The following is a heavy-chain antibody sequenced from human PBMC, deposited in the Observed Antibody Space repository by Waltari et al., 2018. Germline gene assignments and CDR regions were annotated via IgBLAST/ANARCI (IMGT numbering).Heavy chain of an antibody. CDR2: IIPIFGTA. Sequence: QVQLVQSGAEVKKPGSSVTVSCKASGGTFSSYAISWVRPAPGQGLEWMGRIIPIFGTANYEQKFQGRVTITADESTSTAYMELSSLRSEDTAVYYCARDMTTVTNLGYWGQGTLVTVSS. J-gene: IGHJ4*02. CDR3: ARDMTTVTNLGY. V-gene: IGHV1-69*15. CDR1: GGTFSSYA. D-gene: IGHD4-17*01.